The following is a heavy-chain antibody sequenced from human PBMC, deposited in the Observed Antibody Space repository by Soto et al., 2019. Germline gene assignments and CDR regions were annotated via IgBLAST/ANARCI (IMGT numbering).Heavy chain of an antibody. Sequence: QITLKESGPTLVTPTQTLTLTCTFSGFSLTTNGVGVAWIRQPPGQAPEWLAAIYWDDDKRYRPSLKSRLTITQDSSESRVVLSMNNREPTDTGTYSCALCMDWENYPHWGHGTLVTVAS. CDR3: ALCMDWENYPH. CDR2: IYWDDDK. CDR1: GFSLTTNGVG. J-gene: IGHJ4*01. D-gene: IGHD3-16*02. V-gene: IGHV2-5*02.